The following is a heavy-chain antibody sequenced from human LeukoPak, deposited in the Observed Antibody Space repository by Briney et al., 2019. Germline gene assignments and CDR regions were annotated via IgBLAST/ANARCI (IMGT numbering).Heavy chain of an antibody. Sequence: PGGSLRLSCAASGFSFSSYAMHWVRQAPGKGLEWVSAIWYDGSNKFYADSVKGRFTISRDSSKNTLFLQMNSLRAEDTAVYYCAKSGPDFGDLPSEYYFDFWGQGTLVTVSS. V-gene: IGHV3-33*06. D-gene: IGHD4-17*01. CDR1: GFSFSSYA. CDR3: AKSGPDFGDLPSEYYFDF. J-gene: IGHJ4*02. CDR2: IWYDGSNK.